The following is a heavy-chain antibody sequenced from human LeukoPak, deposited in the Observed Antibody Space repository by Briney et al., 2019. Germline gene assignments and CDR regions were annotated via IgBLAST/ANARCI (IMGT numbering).Heavy chain of an antibody. J-gene: IGHJ6*04. CDR3: ALTYYYATMRLDV. CDR2: ISYDGSNK. D-gene: IGHD3-10*01. V-gene: IGHV3-30-3*01. Sequence: HPGRSLRLSCAASGFTFSRYAMHWVRQAPGKGLEWVALISYDGSNKYYADSVKGRFTISRDNSKNTLFLQMNSLRAEDTAVYYCALTYYYATMRLDVWGKGTTVTVSS. CDR1: GFTFSRYA.